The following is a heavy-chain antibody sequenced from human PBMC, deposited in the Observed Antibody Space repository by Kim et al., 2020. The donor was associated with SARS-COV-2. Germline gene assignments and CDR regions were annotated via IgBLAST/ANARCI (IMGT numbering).Heavy chain of an antibody. J-gene: IGHJ4*02. CDR2: ISYDGSNK. Sequence: GGSLRLSCAASGFTFSSYPMHWVRQAPGKGLEWVAVISYDGSNKYYADSVKGRFTISRDNSKNTLYLQMNSLRAEDTAVYYCARTYSGSYSGYFDYWGQGTLVTVSS. CDR3: ARTYSGSYSGYFDY. CDR1: GFTFSSYP. V-gene: IGHV3-30*04. D-gene: IGHD1-26*01.